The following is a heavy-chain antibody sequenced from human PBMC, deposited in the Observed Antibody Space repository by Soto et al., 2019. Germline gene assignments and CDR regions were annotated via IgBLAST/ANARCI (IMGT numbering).Heavy chain of an antibody. V-gene: IGHV1-69*13. CDR2: IIPIFGTA. Sequence: SVKVSCKASGGTFSSYAISWVRQAPGQGLEWMGGIIPIFGTANYAQKFQGRVTITADESTSTAYMELSSLRSEDTAVYYCARDHRGWDQPLLGPGGWFDPWGQGTLVTVSS. J-gene: IGHJ5*02. CDR3: ARDHRGWDQPLLGPGGWFDP. CDR1: GGTFSSYA. D-gene: IGHD6-19*01.